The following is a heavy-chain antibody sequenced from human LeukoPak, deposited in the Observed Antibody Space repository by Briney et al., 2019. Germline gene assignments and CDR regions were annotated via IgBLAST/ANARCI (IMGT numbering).Heavy chain of an antibody. CDR3: ASGDNDPLFDY. CDR1: GGSISSGGYY. J-gene: IGHJ4*02. V-gene: IGHV4-31*03. D-gene: IGHD1-1*01. Sequence: PSQTLSLTCTVSGGSISSGGYYWSWIRQHPGQGLEWIGYIYYSGSTYYNPSLKSRVTISVVTSKNQFSLKLSSVTAADTAIYYCASGDNDPLFDYWGQGTLVTVSS. CDR2: IYYSGST.